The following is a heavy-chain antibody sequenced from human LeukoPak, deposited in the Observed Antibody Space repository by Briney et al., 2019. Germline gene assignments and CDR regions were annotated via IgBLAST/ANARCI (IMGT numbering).Heavy chain of an antibody. CDR3: ASGRDGYNLYYYGMDV. V-gene: IGHV1-69*04. D-gene: IGHD5-24*01. Sequence: GASVKVSCKASGGTFSSYAISWVRQAPGQGLEWMGRIIPILGIANYAQKFQGRVTITADKSTSTAYMELSSLRSEDTAVYYCASGRDGYNLYYYGMDVWGQGTTVTVSS. CDR2: IIPILGIA. CDR1: GGTFSSYA. J-gene: IGHJ6*02.